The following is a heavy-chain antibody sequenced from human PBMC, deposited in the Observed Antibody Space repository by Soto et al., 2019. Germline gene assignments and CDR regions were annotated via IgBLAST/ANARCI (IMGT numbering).Heavy chain of an antibody. Sequence: GGSLRLSCAASGFTFSSYAMSWVRQAPGKGLEWVSAISGSGGSTYYADSVKGRFTISRDNSKNTLYLQMNSLRAEDTAVYYCAKARALRVGATTKDYYYYGMDVWGQGTTVTVSS. J-gene: IGHJ6*02. CDR3: AKARALRVGATTKDYYYYGMDV. CDR2: ISGSGGST. D-gene: IGHD1-26*01. V-gene: IGHV3-23*01. CDR1: GFTFSSYA.